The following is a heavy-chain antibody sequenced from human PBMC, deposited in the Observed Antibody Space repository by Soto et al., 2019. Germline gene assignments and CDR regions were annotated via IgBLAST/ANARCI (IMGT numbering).Heavy chain of an antibody. J-gene: IGHJ3*02. V-gene: IGHV3-33*01. Sequence: GGSLRLSCAASGLTFSSYGMHWVRQAPGKGLEWVAVIWYDGSNKYYADSVKGRFTISRDNSKNTLYLQMNSLRAEDTAVYYCARGAIVVVPAAIPGRDAFDIWGQGTMVTVSS. CDR3: ARGAIVVVPAAIPGRDAFDI. CDR1: GLTFSSYG. CDR2: IWYDGSNK. D-gene: IGHD2-2*01.